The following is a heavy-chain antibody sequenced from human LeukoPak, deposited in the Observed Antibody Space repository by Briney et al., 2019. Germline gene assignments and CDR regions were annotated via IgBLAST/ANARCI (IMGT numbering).Heavy chain of an antibody. Sequence: GGSLRLSCAASGFTFSTYWMTWVRQAPGKGLEWVANIKEDGSDKYYVDSVKGRFTISGDNAKNSLYLQMNSLRVEDTAVYYCARDPRNVGLAPWGQGTLVTVSS. CDR3: ARDPRNVGLAP. CDR2: IKEDGSDK. J-gene: IGHJ5*02. CDR1: GFTFSTYW. V-gene: IGHV3-7*01. D-gene: IGHD2-15*01.